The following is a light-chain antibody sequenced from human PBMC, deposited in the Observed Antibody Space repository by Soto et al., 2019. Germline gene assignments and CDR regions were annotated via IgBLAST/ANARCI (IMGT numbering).Light chain of an antibody. CDR2: DVD. CDR3: CSDAGNYIFV. V-gene: IGLV2-11*01. CDR1: SSDVGGYNH. Sequence: QSALTQPRSVSGSPGQSITISCTGTSSDVGGYNHVSWYQQHPGKAPKLMIYDVDKRPSGVPDRFSGSKSGNTASLTISGLQTEDEGDYYCCSDAGNYIFVFGGGTKVTVL. J-gene: IGLJ2*01.